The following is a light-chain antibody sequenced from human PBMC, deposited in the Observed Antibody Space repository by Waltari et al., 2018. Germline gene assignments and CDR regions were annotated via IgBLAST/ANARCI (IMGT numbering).Light chain of an antibody. J-gene: IGLJ3*02. CDR1: SSNIGRSY. V-gene: IGLV1-47*01. Sequence: QSVLTQPPSASGTPGQRVTISCSGSSSNIGRSYVYWYQQLPGTAPKLLIYRNNPRRSGGPDRFSGSKCGTAASLAISGLRSEDEADYYCASWDDNLSGWVFGGGTKLTVL. CDR3: ASWDDNLSGWV. CDR2: RNN.